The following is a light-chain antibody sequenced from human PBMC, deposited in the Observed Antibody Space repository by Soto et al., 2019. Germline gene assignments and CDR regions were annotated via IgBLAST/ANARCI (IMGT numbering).Light chain of an antibody. CDR2: NVS. J-gene: IGLJ2*01. CDR1: SSDVGGYDF. V-gene: IGLV2-14*01. Sequence: QSVLTQPAPVSGSPGQSIAISCSGTSSDVGGYDFVSWYQQHPGKAPKLIIYNVSNRPSGVSNRFSGSKSGNTASLTISGLQAEDEAVYYCNSYTSSTTPAVFGGGTKLTVL. CDR3: NSYTSSTTPAV.